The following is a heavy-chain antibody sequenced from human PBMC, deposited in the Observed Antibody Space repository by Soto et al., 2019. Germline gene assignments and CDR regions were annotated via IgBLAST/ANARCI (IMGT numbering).Heavy chain of an antibody. Sequence: SETLSLTCAVSGGSISSGGYSWSWIRQPPGKGLEWIGYIYHSGSTYYNPSLKSRVTISVDRSKNQFSLRLSSVTAADTAIYYCARTPPVDTDYGDSYFDHWGPGTPVTVSS. CDR1: GGSISSGGYS. V-gene: IGHV4-30-2*01. CDR3: ARTPPVDTDYGDSYFDH. J-gene: IGHJ4*02. D-gene: IGHD4-17*01. CDR2: IYHSGST.